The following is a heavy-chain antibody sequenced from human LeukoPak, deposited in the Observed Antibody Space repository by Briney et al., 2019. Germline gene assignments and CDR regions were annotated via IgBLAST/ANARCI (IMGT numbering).Heavy chain of an antibody. CDR1: GFTFSTYD. CDR2: ISYDGSDK. CDR3: AKDFGEAAFDI. J-gene: IGHJ3*02. Sequence: PGGSLRHSCAASGFTFSTYDMHWVRQAPGKGLEWVAIISYDGSDKYYADSVKGRFTISRDNSKNTLYLQMNSLRAEDTAVYYCAKDFGEAAFDIWGQGTMVTVSS. V-gene: IGHV3-30*18. D-gene: IGHD3-10*01.